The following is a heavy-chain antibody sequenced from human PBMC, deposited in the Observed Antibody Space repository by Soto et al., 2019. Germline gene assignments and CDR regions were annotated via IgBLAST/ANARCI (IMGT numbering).Heavy chain of an antibody. CDR2: IRSKANSYAT. CDR1: GFTFSGSA. Sequence: PGGSLRLSCAASGFTFSGSAMHWVRQASGKGLEWVGRIRSKANSYATAYAASVKGRFTISRDDSKNTAYLQMNSLKTEDTAVYYCTRHIWNYYDSSGYYSYYYYGVDVWGQGTTVTVSS. CDR3: TRHIWNYYDSSGYYSYYYYGVDV. J-gene: IGHJ6*02. D-gene: IGHD3-22*01. V-gene: IGHV3-73*01.